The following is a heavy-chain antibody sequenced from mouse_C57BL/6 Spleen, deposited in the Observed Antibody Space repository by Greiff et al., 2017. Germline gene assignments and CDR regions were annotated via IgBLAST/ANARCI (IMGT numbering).Heavy chain of an antibody. CDR2: IYPGNSDT. Sequence: VQLQQSGTVLARPGASVKMSCKTSGYTFTSYWMHWVNQRPGQGLEWIGAIYPGNSDTSYNQTFKGKAKLTAVTSASTAYMELSSLTNEDSACYYCTRGITTEYYAMDYWGQGTSVTVSS. CDR1: GYTFTSYW. V-gene: IGHV1-5*01. CDR3: TRGITTEYYAMDY. D-gene: IGHD2-4*01. J-gene: IGHJ4*01.